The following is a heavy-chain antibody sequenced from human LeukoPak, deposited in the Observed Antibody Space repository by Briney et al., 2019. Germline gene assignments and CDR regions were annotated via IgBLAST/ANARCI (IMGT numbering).Heavy chain of an antibody. V-gene: IGHV3-7*01. J-gene: IGHJ4*02. D-gene: IGHD1-7*01. CDR2: IKQDGSEK. Sequence: PGGSLRLSCAASGFTFSTYWMTWVRQAPGKGLEWVANIKQDGSEKYYVDSVKGRFTISRDDAKNSLYLQMNSLRAEDTAVYYCARIKSWNYAIDYWGQGTLVTVSS. CDR1: GFTFSTYW. CDR3: ARIKSWNYAIDY.